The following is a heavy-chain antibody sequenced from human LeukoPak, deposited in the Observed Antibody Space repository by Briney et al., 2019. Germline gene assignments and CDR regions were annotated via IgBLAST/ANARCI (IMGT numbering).Heavy chain of an antibody. CDR3: AKDQLRGLGQWPPFDAFDI. V-gene: IGHV3-30*18. CDR2: ISYDGSNK. Sequence: PGRSLRLSCAASGFTFSSYGMHWVRQAPGKGLEWVAVISYDGSNKYYADSVKGRFTISRDNSKNTLYLQMNSLRAEDTAVYYCAKDQLRGLGQWPPFDAFDIWGQGTMVTVSP. D-gene: IGHD6-19*01. J-gene: IGHJ3*02. CDR1: GFTFSSYG.